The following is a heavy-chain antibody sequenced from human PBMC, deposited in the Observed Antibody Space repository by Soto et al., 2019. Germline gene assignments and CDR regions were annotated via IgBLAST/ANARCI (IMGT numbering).Heavy chain of an antibody. J-gene: IGHJ4*02. CDR2: INAYNGDT. V-gene: IGHV1-18*01. Sequence: QVQLVQSGAEVKKPGAPVKVSCKASGYTFTTYGISWVRQAPGQGLEWMGWINAYNGDTNYAQKLQGRVTMTTDTSTSTAYMELRSLISDDTAVYYCARDKGSSSWYYFFDYWGQGTLVTVSS. CDR1: GYTFTTYG. CDR3: ARDKGSSSWYYFFDY. D-gene: IGHD6-13*01.